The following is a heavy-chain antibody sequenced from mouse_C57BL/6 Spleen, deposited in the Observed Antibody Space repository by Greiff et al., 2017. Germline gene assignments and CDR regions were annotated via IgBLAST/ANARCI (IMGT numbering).Heavy chain of an antibody. V-gene: IGHV1-53*01. J-gene: IGHJ3*01. D-gene: IGHD1-1*01. CDR1: GYTFTSYW. Sequence: QVHVKQPGTELVKPGASVKLSCKASGYTFTSYWMHWVKQRPGQGLEWIGNINPSNGGTNYNEKFKSKATLTVDKSSSTAYMQLSSLTSEDSAVYYCARSPYYGSSYWFAYWGQGTLVTVSA. CDR2: INPSNGGT. CDR3: ARSPYYGSSYWFAY.